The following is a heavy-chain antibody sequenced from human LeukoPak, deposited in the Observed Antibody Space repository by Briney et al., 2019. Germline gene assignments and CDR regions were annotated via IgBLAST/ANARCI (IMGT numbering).Heavy chain of an antibody. V-gene: IGHV3-53*01. J-gene: IGHJ3*02. Sequence: GVSLRLSCAASVFTVSSNYMSGVRQAPGKGLEGGSVIYCGGSTYSADSVKGRFTLSRDNSKNPLYLQMNSLRAEDPAVYYCARILRLHTPRTFDIWGQGTMVTVSS. CDR3: ARILRLHTPRTFDI. CDR2: IYCGGST. D-gene: IGHD5-24*01. CDR1: VFTVSSNY.